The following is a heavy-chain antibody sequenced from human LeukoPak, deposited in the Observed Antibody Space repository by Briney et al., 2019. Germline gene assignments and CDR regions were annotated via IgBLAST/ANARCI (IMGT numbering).Heavy chain of an antibody. Sequence: PSQTLSLTCTVSGGSISSGSYYWSWIRQPAGKGLGWIGRIYTSGSTNYNPSLKSRVTISVDTSKNQFSLKLSSVTAADTAVYYCARGSNYMDVWGKGTTVTVSS. J-gene: IGHJ6*03. CDR1: GGSISSGSYY. V-gene: IGHV4-61*02. CDR3: ARGSNYMDV. CDR2: IYTSGST. D-gene: IGHD3-3*01.